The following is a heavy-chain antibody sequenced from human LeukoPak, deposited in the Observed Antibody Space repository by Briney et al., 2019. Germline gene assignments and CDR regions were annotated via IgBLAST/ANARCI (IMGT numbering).Heavy chain of an antibody. J-gene: IGHJ3*02. V-gene: IGHV4-4*02. D-gene: IGHD3-22*01. CDR2: IYHSGST. CDR1: GGSISSTNW. Sequence: SETLSLTCAVSGGSISSTNWWRWVRQPPGKGREWIGEIYHSGSTEYNPSLKSRVTISVDKSKNHFSLKLTSVTAADTAVYYCARDYDTSGSDAFDIWGQGTMVTVSS. CDR3: ARDYDTSGSDAFDI.